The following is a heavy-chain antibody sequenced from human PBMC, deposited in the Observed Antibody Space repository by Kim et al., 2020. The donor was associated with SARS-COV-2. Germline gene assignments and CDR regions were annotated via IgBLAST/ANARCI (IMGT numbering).Heavy chain of an antibody. CDR3: ARVGVGATFIDY. D-gene: IGHD1-26*01. CDR2: IYHSGST. V-gene: IGHV4-38-2*02. J-gene: IGHJ4*02. CDR1: GYSISSAYY. Sequence: SETLSLTCSVSGYSISSAYYWGWIRQPPGRGLEWIGSIYHSGSTYYNPSLKSRVTISVDTSKNQFSLNLISVTAADTAVYYCARVGVGATFIDYWGQGTLVTVSS.